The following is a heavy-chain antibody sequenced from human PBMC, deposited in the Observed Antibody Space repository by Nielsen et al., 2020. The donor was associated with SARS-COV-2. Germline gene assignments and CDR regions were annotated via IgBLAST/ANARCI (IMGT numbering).Heavy chain of an antibody. V-gene: IGHV1-46*01. CDR1: GYTFTSYY. CDR3: ARGKGIAAALAYYYYGMDV. D-gene: IGHD6-13*01. J-gene: IGHJ6*02. CDR2: INPSGGIT. Sequence: ASVKVSCKASGYTFTSYYMHWVRQAPGQGLDWMGIINPSGGITSYAQKFQGRVTMTRDTSTSTVYMELSSLRSEDTAVYYCARGKGIAAALAYYYYGMDVWGQGTTVTVSS.